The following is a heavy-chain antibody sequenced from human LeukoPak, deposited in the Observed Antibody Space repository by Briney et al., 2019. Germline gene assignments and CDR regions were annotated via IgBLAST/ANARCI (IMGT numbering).Heavy chain of an antibody. CDR3: ARSHASYYYNYYYYGMDV. D-gene: IGHD3-10*01. V-gene: IGHV3-21*01. CDR2: ISSSSYI. J-gene: IGHJ6*02. Sequence: AGGSLRLSCAASGFTFSSYSMNWIRQAPGKGLEWVSSISSSSYIYYADSVKGRFTISRDDAKNSLYLQMNSLRAEDTAVYYCARSHASYYYNYYYYGMDVWGQGTTVTVSS. CDR1: GFTFSSYS.